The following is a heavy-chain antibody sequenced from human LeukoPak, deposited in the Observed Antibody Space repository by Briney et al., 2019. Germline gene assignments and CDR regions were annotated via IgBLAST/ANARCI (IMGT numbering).Heavy chain of an antibody. Sequence: GESLKISCKGSGYSFTSYRIGWVRQMPGKGLEWMGIIYPGDSDTRYSPSFQGQVTISADKSISTAYLQWSSPKASDTAMYYCARQTYSGSYYPVFSFDYWGQGTLVTVSS. CDR2: IYPGDSDT. CDR1: GYSFTSYR. J-gene: IGHJ4*02. D-gene: IGHD1-26*01. CDR3: ARQTYSGSYYPVFSFDY. V-gene: IGHV5-51*01.